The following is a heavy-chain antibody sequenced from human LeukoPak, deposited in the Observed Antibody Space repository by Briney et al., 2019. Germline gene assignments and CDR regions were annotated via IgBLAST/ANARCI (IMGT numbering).Heavy chain of an antibody. Sequence: ASVKVSCKVSGYTLTELSMHWVRQAPGKGLEWMGGFDHENGETIYAQMFQGRVTMTEDTSTDTAYMEMSSLRSEDTAVYYCTTVHYGSGGLFDSWGQGTLVTVSS. CDR3: TTVHYGSGGLFDS. CDR2: FDHENGET. D-gene: IGHD3-10*01. CDR1: GYTLTELS. J-gene: IGHJ4*02. V-gene: IGHV1-24*01.